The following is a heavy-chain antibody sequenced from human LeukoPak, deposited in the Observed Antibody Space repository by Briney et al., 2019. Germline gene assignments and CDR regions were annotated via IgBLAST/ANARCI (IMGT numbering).Heavy chain of an antibody. Sequence: KASETLSLTCTVSGGSISIYYWSWVRQPPGEGLEWIGYIYNSGSTTYNPSLKSRATISVDTSKNQFSLKLTSMTAADTAFYYCVRDRELHYWGQGILVTVSS. J-gene: IGHJ4*02. CDR3: VRDRELHY. D-gene: IGHD1-7*01. CDR2: IYNSGST. V-gene: IGHV4-59*01. CDR1: GGSISIYY.